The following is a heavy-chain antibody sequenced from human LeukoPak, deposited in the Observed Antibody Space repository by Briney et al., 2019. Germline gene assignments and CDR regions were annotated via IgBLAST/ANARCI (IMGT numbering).Heavy chain of an antibody. Sequence: SETLSLTCAVSGGSISSTSYYWTWIRQPPGKGLEWIGSIYYSGSTYYNPSLKSRVTISVDTSKNQFSLKLSSVTAADTAVYYCASRTKLGPGEDAFDIWGQGTMVTVSS. CDR2: IYYSGST. CDR3: ASRTKLGPGEDAFDI. CDR1: GGSISSTSYY. J-gene: IGHJ3*02. V-gene: IGHV4-39*01. D-gene: IGHD3-10*01.